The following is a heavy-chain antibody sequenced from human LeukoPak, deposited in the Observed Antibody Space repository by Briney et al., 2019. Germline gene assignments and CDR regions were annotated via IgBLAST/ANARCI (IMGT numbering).Heavy chain of an antibody. CDR2: IRYDGSNK. J-gene: IGHJ6*03. CDR1: AFAFSSYG. Sequence: GGSLRLSCVASAFAFSSYGMHWVRQAPGKGLEWVAFIRYDGSNKYYADSVKGRFTISRDSSKNTLYLQMNSLRAEDTAVYYCAKGSIKDYYMDVWGKGTTVTVSS. D-gene: IGHD3-3*02. CDR3: AKGSIKDYYMDV. V-gene: IGHV3-30*02.